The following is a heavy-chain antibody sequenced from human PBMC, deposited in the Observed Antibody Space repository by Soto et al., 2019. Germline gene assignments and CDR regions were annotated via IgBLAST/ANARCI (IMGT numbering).Heavy chain of an antibody. CDR3: VRQGIGFLHGLVDV. CDR2: VYDTWST. D-gene: IGHD3-10*01. CDR1: SGPSKSHN. J-gene: IGHJ6*01. Sequence: SETLSLTXTVSSGPSKSHNWGWIRQPPGRGLEWIGYVYDTWSTSYNPSLKSRVTVSADTSTNRISLTLRFVTAADTAVYYCVRQGIGFLHGLVDVWGQGTTVTVSS. V-gene: IGHV4-59*08.